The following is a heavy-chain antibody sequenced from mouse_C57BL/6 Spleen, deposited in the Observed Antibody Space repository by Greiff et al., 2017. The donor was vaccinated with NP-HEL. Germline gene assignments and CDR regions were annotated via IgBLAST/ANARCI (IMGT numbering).Heavy chain of an antibody. CDR1: GYTFTSYW. Sequence: QVQLQQPGAELVMPGASVKLSCKASGYTFTSYWMHWVKQRPGQGLEWIGEIDPSDSYTNYNQKFKGKSTLTVDKSSSTAYMQLSSLTSEDSAVYYCAVYYGSSLGAMDYWGQGTSVTVSS. D-gene: IGHD1-1*01. CDR3: AVYYGSSLGAMDY. V-gene: IGHV1-69*01. CDR2: IDPSDSYT. J-gene: IGHJ4*01.